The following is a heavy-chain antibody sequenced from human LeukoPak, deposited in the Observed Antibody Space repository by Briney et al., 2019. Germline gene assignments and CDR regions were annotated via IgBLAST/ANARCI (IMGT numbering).Heavy chain of an antibody. CDR3: ARGSGYSYGYLDY. D-gene: IGHD5-18*01. V-gene: IGHV1-2*02. CDR2: INPNSGGT. J-gene: IGHJ4*02. CDR1: GYTFTGYY. Sequence: GASVKVSCKASGYTFTGYYMHWVRQAPGQGPEWMGWINPNSGGTNYAQKFQGRVTMTRDTSISTAYMELSRLRSDDTAVYYCARGSGYSYGYLDYWGQGTLVTVSS.